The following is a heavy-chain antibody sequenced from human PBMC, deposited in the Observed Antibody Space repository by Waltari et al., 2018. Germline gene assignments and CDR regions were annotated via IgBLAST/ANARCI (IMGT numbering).Heavy chain of an antibody. CDR2: ISSEWSTI. J-gene: IGHJ6*02. D-gene: IGHD3-22*01. CDR3: ARVATKTYSSPVPGRPYYYGMDV. V-gene: IGHV3-74*01. Sequence: EEQLVESGGGLAQPGESLRLSCAASGFTFSRYWMDWVRQAPGKGLVWVSRISSEWSTITYADSVKGRFTISRDNAKNTLYVQMNRLRAEDTAVYYCARVATKTYSSPVPGRPYYYGMDVWGQGTTVTVSS. CDR1: GFTFSRYW.